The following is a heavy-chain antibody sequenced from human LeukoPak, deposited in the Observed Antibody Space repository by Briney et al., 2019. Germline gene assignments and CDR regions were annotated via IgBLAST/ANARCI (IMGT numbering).Heavy chain of an antibody. V-gene: IGHV3-21*01. D-gene: IGHD3-16*01. CDR1: GFTFSDYD. CDR2: ISGLSSYT. J-gene: IGHJ4*02. CDR3: GRAFPPLRTSSAGDL. Sequence: GGSLRLSCSASGFTFSDYDMNWVRQAPGKGLEWVSSISGLSSYTYYGESVKGRFSTSRDNAKNSLYLQMNSLGAEDTATYYCGRAFPPLRTSSAGDLWGQGILVTVSS.